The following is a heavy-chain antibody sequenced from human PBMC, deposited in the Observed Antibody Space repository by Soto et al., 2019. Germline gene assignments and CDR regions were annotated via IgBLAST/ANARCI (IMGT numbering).Heavy chain of an antibody. CDR1: RYTFTSYD. Sequence: QVQLVQSGAEVKKPGASVKVSCKASRYTFTSYDINCVRQATGQGLEWTGWMNPNSGNTGYAQKFQGRVTMTRNTYISTAYMELSSLRSEDTAVYYCARTPWGTVTTPAGGMDVWGQGTTVTVSS. V-gene: IGHV1-8*01. CDR3: ARTPWGTVTTPAGGMDV. J-gene: IGHJ6*02. CDR2: MNPNSGNT. D-gene: IGHD4-4*01.